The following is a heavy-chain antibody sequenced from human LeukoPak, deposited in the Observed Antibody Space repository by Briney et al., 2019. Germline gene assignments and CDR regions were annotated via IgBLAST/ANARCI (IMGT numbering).Heavy chain of an antibody. CDR2: IGSGGDT. J-gene: IGHJ4*02. CDR3: AKYYAARSRSFDF. V-gene: IGHV3-23*01. Sequence: QPGGPLRLSCAASGFTFSSYAMTWVRQSPGKGLEWVSVIGSGGDTYYSDAVQGRFTISRDNSKNTLYLQMNSLRADDTAVYYCAKYYAARSRSFDFWGQGTLVTVSS. CDR1: GFTFSSYA. D-gene: IGHD3-10*01.